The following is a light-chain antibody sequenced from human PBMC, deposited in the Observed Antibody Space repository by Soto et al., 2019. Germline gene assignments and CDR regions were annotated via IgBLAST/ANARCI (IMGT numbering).Light chain of an antibody. Sequence: SQSPATVSLSPGERATLSCRASQSVSSYLAWYQQKPGQAPRLLIYGASTRATGIPARFSGSGSGTEFTLTISSLQSEDFAVYYCQQYNNWPLTFGQGTRLEI. V-gene: IGKV3-15*01. CDR3: QQYNNWPLT. J-gene: IGKJ5*01. CDR2: GAS. CDR1: QSVSSY.